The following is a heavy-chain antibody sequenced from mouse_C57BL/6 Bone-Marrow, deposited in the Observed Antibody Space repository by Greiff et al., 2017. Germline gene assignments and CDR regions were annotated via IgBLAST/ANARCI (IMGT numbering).Heavy chain of an antibody. CDR2: IYPGDGDT. V-gene: IGHV1-82*01. CDR3: ASITTVVATNY. D-gene: IGHD1-1*01. J-gene: IGHJ2*01. CDR1: GYAFSSSW. Sequence: VQLQQSGPELVKPGASVKISCKASGYAFSSSWMNWVKQRPGKGLEWIGRIYPGDGDTNYNGKFKGKATLTADKSSSTAYMQLSSLTSEDSAVYFCASITTVVATNYWGQGTTHTVSS.